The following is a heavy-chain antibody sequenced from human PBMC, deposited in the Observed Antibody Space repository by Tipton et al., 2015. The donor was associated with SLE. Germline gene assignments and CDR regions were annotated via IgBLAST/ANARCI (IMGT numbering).Heavy chain of an antibody. CDR1: GGSISSSSYY. V-gene: IGHV4-39*07. CDR3: ARGEGSSSWYKKLDY. CDR2: INHSGST. D-gene: IGHD6-13*01. Sequence: TLSLTCTVSGGSISSSSYYCGWIRQPPGKGLEWIGEINHSGSTTSNPSLKSRVTISVDTPKSQFSLKLSSVTAAETAVYYCARGEGSSSWYKKLDYWGQGTMVTVSA. J-gene: IGHJ4*02.